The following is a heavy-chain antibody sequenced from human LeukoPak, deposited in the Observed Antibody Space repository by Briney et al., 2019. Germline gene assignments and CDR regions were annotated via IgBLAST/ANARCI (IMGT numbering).Heavy chain of an antibody. V-gene: IGHV3-30-3*01. CDR2: ISYDGSNK. J-gene: IGHJ1*01. CDR1: GFTFSSYA. CDR3: ARDSRLSTVTTPPLFQH. Sequence: GRSLRLSCAASGFTFSSYAMHWVRQAPGKGLEWVAVISYDGSNKYYADSVKGRFTISRDNSKNTLYLQMNSLRAEDTAVYYCARDSRLSTVTTPPLFQHWGQGTLVTVSS. D-gene: IGHD4-17*01.